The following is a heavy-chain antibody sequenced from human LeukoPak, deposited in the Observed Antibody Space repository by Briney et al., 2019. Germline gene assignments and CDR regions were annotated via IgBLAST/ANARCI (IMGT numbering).Heavy chain of an antibody. J-gene: IGHJ4*02. Sequence: SETLSLTCTVSGGSIGGHYWSWIRQPPGKGLEWICYIYYSGSTDYNPSLKSRVTISVDTSKNQFSLQLSSVSVADTAVYYCARSILHSGGSCCWYFFDYWGQGALVTVSS. D-gene: IGHD2-15*01. CDR1: GGSIGGHY. CDR3: ARSILHSGGSCCWYFFDY. V-gene: IGHV4-59*11. CDR2: IYYSGST.